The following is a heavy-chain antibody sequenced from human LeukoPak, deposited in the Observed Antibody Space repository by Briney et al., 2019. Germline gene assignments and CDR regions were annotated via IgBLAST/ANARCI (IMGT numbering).Heavy chain of an antibody. V-gene: IGHV1-8*01. D-gene: IGHD3-10*01. CDR2: MNPNSGNT. CDR3: AREGTMVRGVMPNYYYYGMDV. Sequence: APVKVSCKASGYTFTSYDINWVRQATGQGLEWMGWMNPNSGNTGYAQKFQGRVTMTRNTSISTAYMELRSLRSDDTAAYYCAREGTMVRGVMPNYYYYGMDVWGQGTTVTVSS. CDR1: GYTFTSYD. J-gene: IGHJ6*02.